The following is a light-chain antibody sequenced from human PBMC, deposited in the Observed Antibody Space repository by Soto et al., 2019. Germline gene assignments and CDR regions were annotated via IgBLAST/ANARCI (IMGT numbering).Light chain of an antibody. CDR3: QQYDLALT. CDR2: GAS. V-gene: IGKV3-20*01. Sequence: EVVLTQSPGTLSLSPRERATLSCRASQTISNKYLAWYQQKPGQAPRLLIHGASNRASGIPDRFSGRGSGTDFTLSISRLEPEDFAVYYCQQYDLALTFGPGTRVDI. J-gene: IGKJ3*01. CDR1: QTISNKY.